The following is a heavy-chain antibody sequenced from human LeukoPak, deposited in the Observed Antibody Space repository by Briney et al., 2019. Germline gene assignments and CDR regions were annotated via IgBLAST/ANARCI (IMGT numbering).Heavy chain of an antibody. J-gene: IGHJ4*02. Sequence: PGGSLRLSCAASGFTFSSYSMNWVRQAPGKGLEWVSSISGTTTYIYYADSVKGRFTISRDNVKNSLYLQMNSLRAEDTAVYYCARDSTYYYDSSGYPPDYWGQGTLVTVSS. CDR1: GFTFSSYS. D-gene: IGHD3-22*01. CDR3: ARDSTYYYDSSGYPPDY. V-gene: IGHV3-21*01. CDR2: ISGTTTYI.